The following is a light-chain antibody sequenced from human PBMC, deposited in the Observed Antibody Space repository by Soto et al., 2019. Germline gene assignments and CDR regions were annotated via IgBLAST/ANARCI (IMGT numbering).Light chain of an antibody. CDR2: EVS. V-gene: IGLV2-8*01. J-gene: IGLJ1*01. CDR3: SSYAGSNIYV. CDR1: SSDVGGYNY. Sequence: QSALTQPPSASGSPGQSVTISCTRTSSDVGGYNYVSWYQQHPGKAPKLMIYEVSKRPSGVPDRFSGSKSGNTASLTVSGLQAEDEADYYCSSYAGSNIYVFGTGTKLTVL.